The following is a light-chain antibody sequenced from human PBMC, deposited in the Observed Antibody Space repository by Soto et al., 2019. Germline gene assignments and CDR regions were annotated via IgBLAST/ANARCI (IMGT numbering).Light chain of an antibody. CDR1: QNIDSY. Sequence: DVQMTQSQSSLSASVGDRVTITCRASQNIDSYLNWYQQKPGRPPTLIIYTTSRLQSGVPTRFSGSGSGTDFTLTISNLQPEDFATYSGQQSYIPPTAFVQWTKVGIK. CDR3: QQSYIPPTA. J-gene: IGKJ2*01. V-gene: IGKV1-39*01. CDR2: TTS.